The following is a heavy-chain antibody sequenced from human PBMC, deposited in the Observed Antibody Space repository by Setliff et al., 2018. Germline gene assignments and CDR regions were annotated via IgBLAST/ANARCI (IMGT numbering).Heavy chain of an antibody. J-gene: IGHJ6*03. CDR2: IYYSGTT. D-gene: IGHD3-10*01. Sequence: PSETLSLTCTVSGGSISSSDFYWGWIRQPPGKGLEWIGSIYYSGTTYYNPSLKSPVTISIDTSKNQFSLKLSSVTAADTAIYYCARHDARGYYYYMDAWGEGTTVTVSS. CDR3: ARHDARGYYYYMDA. V-gene: IGHV4-39*01. CDR1: GGSISSSDFY.